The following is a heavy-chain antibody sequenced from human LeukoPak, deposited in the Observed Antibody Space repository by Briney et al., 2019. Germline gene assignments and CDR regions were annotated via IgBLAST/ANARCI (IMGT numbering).Heavy chain of an antibody. V-gene: IGHV1-69*01. Sequence: ASVKVSCKASGGTFSSYAISWVRQAPGQGLEWMGGIIPIFGTANYAQKFQGRVTITADESTSTAYMELSSLRSEDTAVYYCAREVFGVVISYYYYYYYMDVWGKGTTVTVSS. J-gene: IGHJ6*03. CDR3: AREVFGVVISYYYYYYYMDV. CDR2: IIPIFGTA. D-gene: IGHD3-3*01. CDR1: GGTFSSYA.